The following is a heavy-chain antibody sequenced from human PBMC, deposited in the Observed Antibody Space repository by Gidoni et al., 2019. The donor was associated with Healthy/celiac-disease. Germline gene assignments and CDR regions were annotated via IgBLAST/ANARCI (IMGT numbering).Heavy chain of an antibody. CDR3: ARERMEVTLEAWFDP. D-gene: IGHD2-21*02. J-gene: IGHJ5*02. V-gene: IGHV1-46*03. CDR1: GYTFTSYY. Sequence: QVQLVQSGAEVKKPGVSVKVSCKASGYTFTSYYMPWVRQAPGQGLEWMGIINPSGGSTSYAQKFQGRVTMTRDTSTSTVYMELSSLRSEDTAVYYCARERMEVTLEAWFDPWGQGTLVTVSS. CDR2: INPSGGST.